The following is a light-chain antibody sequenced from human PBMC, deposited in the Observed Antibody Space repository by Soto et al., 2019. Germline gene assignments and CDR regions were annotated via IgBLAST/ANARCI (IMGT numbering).Light chain of an antibody. Sequence: QSALTQPPSASGSRGQSVTISCTGTSRDVGGYNYVSWYQQYPGKAPKLMIYEVSKWPSGVPDRFSGSKSGNTASLTVSVLQAEDEADYYCSSYAGSNNWVFGGGTKLTVL. V-gene: IGLV2-8*01. CDR1: SRDVGGYNY. CDR3: SSYAGSNNWV. J-gene: IGLJ3*02. CDR2: EVS.